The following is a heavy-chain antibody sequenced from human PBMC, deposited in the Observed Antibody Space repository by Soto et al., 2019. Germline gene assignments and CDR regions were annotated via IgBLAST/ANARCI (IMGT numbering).Heavy chain of an antibody. CDR1: GDSITSSSYF. D-gene: IGHD4-17*01. CDR3: ARGLYGDPREYFQY. J-gene: IGHJ1*01. Sequence: SETLSLTCTVSGDSITSSSYFWGWIRQPPGKGLEWIGGIYYSGNAYYNPSLKSRVTISVDTSKNQCSLKLSSVTAEDTAVYYCARGLYGDPREYFQYWGQGTLVTVSS. V-gene: IGHV4-39*01. CDR2: IYYSGNA.